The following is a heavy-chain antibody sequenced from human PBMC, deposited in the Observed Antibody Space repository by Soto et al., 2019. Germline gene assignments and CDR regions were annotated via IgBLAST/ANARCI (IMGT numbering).Heavy chain of an antibody. V-gene: IGHV4-59*01. CDR1: RGSISSYY. Sequence: XETRSLTWSVSRGSISSYYWSWVRQPPGKGLEWIGFIHRTGSTKYNPSLESRVTISVDTSQNQLSLRLSSVTAADTAVYYCARESAGSGKNNWFDPWGQGILVTVSS. D-gene: IGHD3-10*01. CDR2: IHRTGST. CDR3: ARESAGSGKNNWFDP. J-gene: IGHJ5*02.